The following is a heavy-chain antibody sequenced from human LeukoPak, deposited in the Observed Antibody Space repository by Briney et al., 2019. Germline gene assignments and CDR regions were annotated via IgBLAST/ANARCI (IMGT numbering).Heavy chain of an antibody. Sequence: SETLSLTCTVSGGSISSYYWSWIRQPPGKGLEWIGYIYYSGSTNYNPSLKSRVTISVDTSKNQFSLKLSSVTAADTAVYYCARRIYDFWSGYPAGSDAFDIWGQGTMVTISS. CDR1: GGSISSYY. CDR2: IYYSGST. J-gene: IGHJ3*02. CDR3: ARRIYDFWSGYPAGSDAFDI. V-gene: IGHV4-59*08. D-gene: IGHD3-3*01.